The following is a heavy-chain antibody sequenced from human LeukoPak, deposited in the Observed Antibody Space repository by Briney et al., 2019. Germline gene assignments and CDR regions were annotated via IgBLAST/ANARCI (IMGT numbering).Heavy chain of an antibody. CDR1: GFTVSSNY. V-gene: IGHV3-53*01. Sequence: PGGSLRLSCAASGFTVSSNYMSWVRQAPGKGLEWVSVIYSGGSTYYADSVKGRFTISRDNSKNTLYLQMNSLRAEDTAVYYCARALFNYDSSGLTYWGQGTLVTVSS. CDR2: IYSGGST. J-gene: IGHJ4*02. D-gene: IGHD3-22*01. CDR3: ARALFNYDSSGLTY.